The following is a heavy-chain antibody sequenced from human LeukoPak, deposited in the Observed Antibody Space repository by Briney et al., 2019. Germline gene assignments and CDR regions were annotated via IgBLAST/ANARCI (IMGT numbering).Heavy chain of an antibody. CDR3: ARNLLYYYDSSGYYEEDYFDY. CDR1: GGSFSGYY. J-gene: IGHJ4*02. Sequence: KPSETLSLTCAVYGGSFSGYYWSWIRQPPGKGLEWIGEINHSGSTNYNPSLKSRVTISVDTSKNQFSLKLSSVTAADTAVYYFARNLLYYYDSSGYYEEDYFDYWGQGTLVTVSS. D-gene: IGHD3-22*01. V-gene: IGHV4-34*01. CDR2: INHSGST.